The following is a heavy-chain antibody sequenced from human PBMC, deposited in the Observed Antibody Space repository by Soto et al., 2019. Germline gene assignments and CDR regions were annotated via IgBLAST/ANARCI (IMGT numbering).Heavy chain of an antibody. CDR3: ARGESQQQRDY. J-gene: IGHJ4*02. V-gene: IGHV4-4*02. Sequence: LSLTCAVSGDSISSSKWWSWVRQPPGKGLEWIGEIYHSGSTNYNPSLKSRVIISVDKSKNQFSLKLSSVTDADTAVYYCARGESQQQRDYWGQGTLVTVAS. D-gene: IGHD6-13*01. CDR2: IYHSGST. CDR1: GDSISSSKW.